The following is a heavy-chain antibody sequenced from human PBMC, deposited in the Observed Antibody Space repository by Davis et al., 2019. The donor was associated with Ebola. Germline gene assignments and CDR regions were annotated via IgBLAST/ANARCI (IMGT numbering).Heavy chain of an antibody. CDR3: AKDRGWIYYLDY. CDR2: INSDGSST. Sequence: GESLKISCAASGFTFSSYWMHWVRQAPGKGLVWVSRINSDGSSTSYADSVKGRFTISRDNSKNTLYLQMNSLRAEDTAVYYCAKDRGWIYYLDYWGQGTLVTVSS. D-gene: IGHD2-2*03. V-gene: IGHV3-74*01. CDR1: GFTFSSYW. J-gene: IGHJ4*02.